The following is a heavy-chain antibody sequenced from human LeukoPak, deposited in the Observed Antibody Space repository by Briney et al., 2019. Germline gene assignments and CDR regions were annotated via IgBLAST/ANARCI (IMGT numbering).Heavy chain of an antibody. CDR3: ARGSEGTPDS. Sequence: HAGGSLRLSCEASGFIFSNYAMTWVRQAPGKGLEWVSAIGGDGRGTDYADFVEGRFTISRDNSKNTLYLHMYSLRPEDTALYYCARGSEGTPDSWGLGTLVTVSS. CDR2: IGGDGRGT. J-gene: IGHJ5*01. V-gene: IGHV3-23*01. D-gene: IGHD2-15*01. CDR1: GFIFSNYA.